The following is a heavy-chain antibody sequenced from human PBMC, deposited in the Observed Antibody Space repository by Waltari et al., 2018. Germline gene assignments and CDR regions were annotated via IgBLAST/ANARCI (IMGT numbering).Heavy chain of an antibody. Sequence: QVQLQQWGAGLLKPSETLSLTCAVYGGSFSGYYWRWIRQPPGKGLEWIGEINHSGSTNYNPSLKSRVTISVDTSKNQFSLKLSSVTAADTAVYYCARGTLNLRFLEWFHDWFDPWGQGTLVTVSS. D-gene: IGHD3-3*01. V-gene: IGHV4-34*01. CDR3: ARGTLNLRFLEWFHDWFDP. J-gene: IGHJ5*02. CDR2: INHSGST. CDR1: GGSFSGYY.